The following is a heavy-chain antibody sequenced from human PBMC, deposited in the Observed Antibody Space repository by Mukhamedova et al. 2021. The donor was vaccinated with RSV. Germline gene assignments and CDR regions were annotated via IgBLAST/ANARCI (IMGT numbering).Heavy chain of an antibody. Sequence: VKGRFTISRDNSKNTLYLQMNSLRAEDTAVYYCARDYIKYSSSWKGDWFDPWGQGTLVTVSS. D-gene: IGHD6-13*01. V-gene: IGHV3-30*01. J-gene: IGHJ5*02. CDR3: ARDYIKYSSSWKGDWFDP.